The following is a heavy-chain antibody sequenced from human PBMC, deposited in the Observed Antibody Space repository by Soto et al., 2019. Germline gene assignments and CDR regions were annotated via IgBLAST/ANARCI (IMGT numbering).Heavy chain of an antibody. V-gene: IGHV3-48*04. J-gene: IGHJ4*02. CDR1: GFTFSGHS. CDR2: ITGSGVTM. CDR3: ARDGGASTFDFDS. Sequence: PGGSLRLSCAASGFTFSGHSLNWLRQAPGKGLEWVSYITGSGVTMYADSVKGRFTISRDNAKNSLYLQMNSLRAEDTAVYYCARDGGASTFDFDSWGQGTLVTV. D-gene: IGHD3-16*01.